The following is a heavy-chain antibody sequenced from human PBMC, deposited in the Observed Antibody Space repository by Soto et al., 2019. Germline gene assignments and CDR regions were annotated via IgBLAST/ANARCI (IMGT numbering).Heavy chain of an antibody. CDR2: ISGSGGST. Sequence: GGSLRLSCAASGFTFSSYAMSWVRQAPGKGLEWVSAISGSGGSTYYADSVKGRFTISRDNSKNTLYLQMNSLRAEDTAVYYCAKFHQGRTVVTPGGCWGQGTLVTVSS. CDR1: GFTFSSYA. J-gene: IGHJ4*02. V-gene: IGHV3-23*01. D-gene: IGHD2-15*01. CDR3: AKFHQGRTVVTPGGC.